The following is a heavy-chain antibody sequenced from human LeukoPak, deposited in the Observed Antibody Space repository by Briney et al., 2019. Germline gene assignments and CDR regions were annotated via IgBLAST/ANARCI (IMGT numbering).Heavy chain of an antibody. J-gene: IGHJ6*03. Sequence: ASVKVSCKASGYTFTSYYMHWVRQAPRQGLEWMGIINPSGGSTSYARKFQGRVTITRNTSISTAYMELSSLRSEDTAVYYCARGSTTLTFRNMDVWGKGTTVTVSS. V-gene: IGHV1-46*01. CDR3: ARGSTTLTFRNMDV. CDR2: INPSGGST. CDR1: GYTFTSYY. D-gene: IGHD4-17*01.